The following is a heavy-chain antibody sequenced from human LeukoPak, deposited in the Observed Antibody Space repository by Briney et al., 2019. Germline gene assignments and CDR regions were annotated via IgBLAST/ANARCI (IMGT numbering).Heavy chain of an antibody. Sequence: GGSLRLSCAASGFTFSRYGMHWVRQAPGKGLEWVAVIWYDGSNKYYADSVKGRFTISRDNSKNTLYLQMNSLRAEDTAVYYCARELNVDTAMAFDYWGQGTLVTVSS. CDR2: IWYDGSNK. D-gene: IGHD5-18*01. CDR1: GFTFSRYG. V-gene: IGHV3-33*01. CDR3: ARELNVDTAMAFDY. J-gene: IGHJ4*02.